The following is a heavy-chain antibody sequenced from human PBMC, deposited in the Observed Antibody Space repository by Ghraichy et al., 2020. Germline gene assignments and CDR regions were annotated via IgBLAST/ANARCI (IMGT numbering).Heavy chain of an antibody. Sequence: SETLSLTCTVSGGSISSYYWSWIRQPPGKGLEWIGYIYYSGSTNYNPSLKSRVTISVDTSKNQFSLKLSSVTAADTAVYYCARDNKGGGNLYFDYWGQGTLVTVSS. CDR3: ARDNKGGGNLYFDY. D-gene: IGHD4-23*01. J-gene: IGHJ4*02. CDR1: GGSISSYY. V-gene: IGHV4-59*01. CDR2: IYYSGST.